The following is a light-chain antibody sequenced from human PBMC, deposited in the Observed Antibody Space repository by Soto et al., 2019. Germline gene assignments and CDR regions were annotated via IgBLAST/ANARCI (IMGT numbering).Light chain of an antibody. V-gene: IGKV2-28*01. CDR2: LGS. CDR1: QSLLHSNGYNY. J-gene: IGKJ4*01. Sequence: DIVMTQSPLSLPVTPGEPASISCRSSQSLLHSNGYNYLDWYLQKPGQSPQLLIYLGSNQASGGPDRFSGSGSGTDFTLKISKVEADEVEVYYCLQALQTRTFGGGTKVEIQ. CDR3: LQALQTRT.